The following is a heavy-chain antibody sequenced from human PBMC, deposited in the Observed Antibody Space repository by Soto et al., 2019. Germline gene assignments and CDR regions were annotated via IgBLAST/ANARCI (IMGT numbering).Heavy chain of an antibody. CDR3: ARASGGGGVSDY. CDR1: GYTFTSYA. V-gene: IGHV1-3*01. J-gene: IGHJ4*02. D-gene: IGHD2-8*02. CDR2: INAGNGNT. Sequence: QVQLVQSGAEVKKPGASVKVSCKASGYTFTSYAMHWVRQAPGQRLEWMGWINAGNGNTKYSQKFQGRVTITRDTSASTAYMELSSLRSEDTAVYYCARASGGGGVSDYWGQVTLVTVSS.